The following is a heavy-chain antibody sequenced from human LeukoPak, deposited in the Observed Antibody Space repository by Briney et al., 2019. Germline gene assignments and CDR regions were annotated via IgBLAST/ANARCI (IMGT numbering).Heavy chain of an antibody. CDR3: AKEAENYDLWSGLVAHNWFDP. CDR1: GFTFSSYA. D-gene: IGHD3-3*01. V-gene: IGHV3-23*01. Sequence: TGGSLRLSCAASGFTFSSYAMSWVRQGPGKGLEWVSGISGRGGSTYYADSVKGRFIISRDNSKNTLYLQMNSLRAEDTAVYYCAKEAENYDLWSGLVAHNWFDPWGQGTLVTVSS. J-gene: IGHJ5*02. CDR2: ISGRGGST.